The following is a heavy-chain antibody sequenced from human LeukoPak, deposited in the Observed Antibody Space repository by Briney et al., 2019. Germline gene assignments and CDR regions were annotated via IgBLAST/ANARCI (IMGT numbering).Heavy chain of an antibody. CDR2: IKSKTDGGTT. Sequence: PGGSLRLSCAASGFTFSNAWMSWVRQAPGKGLEWVGRIKSKTDGGTTDYAAPVKGRFTISRDDSKNTLYLQMNSLKTEDTAVYYCTTGSSGYYPNYFDYWGQGTLVTVSS. D-gene: IGHD3-22*01. J-gene: IGHJ4*02. V-gene: IGHV3-15*01. CDR3: TTGSSGYYPNYFDY. CDR1: GFTFSNAW.